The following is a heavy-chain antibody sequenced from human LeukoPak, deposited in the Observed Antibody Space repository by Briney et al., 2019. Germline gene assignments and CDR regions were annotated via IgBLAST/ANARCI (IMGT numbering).Heavy chain of an antibody. D-gene: IGHD6-13*01. CDR3: ARGHLAAAGIFDC. Sequence: ASVKVSCKASGYSFTNYEMHWVRQAPGQGLEWMGVINPSGGSTDYAQKFQGRVTMARDTSTSTVYMELSSLRSEDTAVYYCARGHLAAAGIFDCWGQGTLVTVSS. V-gene: IGHV1-46*01. CDR1: GYSFTNYE. CDR2: INPSGGST. J-gene: IGHJ4*02.